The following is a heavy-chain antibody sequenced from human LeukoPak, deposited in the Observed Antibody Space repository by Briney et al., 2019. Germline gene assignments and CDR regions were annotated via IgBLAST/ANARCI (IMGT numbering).Heavy chain of an antibody. V-gene: IGHV1-18*01. CDR2: ISAYNGNT. Sequence: ASVKVSCKASGYTFTSYGISWVRQAPGQGLEWMGWISAYNGNTNYAQKLQGRVTMTKDTSTSTAYMERRSLRSDDTAVYYCARDHRANYDFWSGYSFSWFDPWGQGTLVTVSS. CDR3: ARDHRANYDFWSGYSFSWFDP. J-gene: IGHJ5*02. D-gene: IGHD3-3*01. CDR1: GYTFTSYG.